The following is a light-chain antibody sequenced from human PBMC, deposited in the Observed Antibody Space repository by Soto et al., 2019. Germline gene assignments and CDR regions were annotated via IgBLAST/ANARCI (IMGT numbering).Light chain of an antibody. Sequence: QSALTQPPSASGSPGQSVTISCTGTSSDVGSYNYVSWYQQHPGKAPKLMIYEVSKRPSGVPDRFSGSKSGNTVSLTVSGLHAQVEPDYFCSSYAGSNIVFGRGTKLTVL. V-gene: IGLV2-8*01. CDR1: SSDVGSYNY. CDR2: EVS. J-gene: IGLJ2*01. CDR3: SSYAGSNIV.